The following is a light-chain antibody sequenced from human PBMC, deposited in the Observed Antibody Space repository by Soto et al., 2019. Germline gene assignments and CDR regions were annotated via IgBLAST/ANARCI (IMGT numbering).Light chain of an antibody. CDR3: QQLNSFPIT. CDR2: AAS. V-gene: IGKV1-9*01. CDR1: QGISSY. Sequence: DIQLTQSPSFLSASVGDRVTITCRASQGISSYLAWYQQKPGKAPKLLIYAASTLQSGVPSSFSGSGSGTEFTLTISSLQPEDFATYYCQQLNSFPITFGQGTRL. J-gene: IGKJ5*01.